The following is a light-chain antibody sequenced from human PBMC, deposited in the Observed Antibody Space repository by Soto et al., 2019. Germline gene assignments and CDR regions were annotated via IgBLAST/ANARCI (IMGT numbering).Light chain of an antibody. J-gene: IGKJ1*01. Sequence: DVQMTQSAATLSGSVGDRVTITCRASQTISSWLAWYQQKPGKAPKLLIYKASTLKSGVPSRFSGSGSGPEFTLTISSLQPDDFATYYCQHYNSYSEAFGQGTKVDIK. CDR1: QTISSW. V-gene: IGKV1-5*03. CDR2: KAS. CDR3: QHYNSYSEA.